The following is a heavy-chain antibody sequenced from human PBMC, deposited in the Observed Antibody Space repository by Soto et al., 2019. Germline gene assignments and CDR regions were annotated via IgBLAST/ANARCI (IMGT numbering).Heavy chain of an antibody. CDR3: AKVVTIFGVVIGGRGGWNWFDP. V-gene: IGHV3-30*18. J-gene: IGHJ5*02. D-gene: IGHD3-3*01. CDR1: GFTFSSYG. CDR2: ISYDGSNK. Sequence: PGGSLRLSCAASGFTFSSYGMHWVRQAPGKGLEWVAVISYDGSNKYYADSVKGRFTISRDNSKNTLYLQMNSLRAEDTAVYYCAKVVTIFGVVIGGRGGWNWFDPWGQGT.